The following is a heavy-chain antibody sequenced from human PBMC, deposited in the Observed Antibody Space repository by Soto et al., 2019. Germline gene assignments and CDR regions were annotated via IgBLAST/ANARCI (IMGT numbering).Heavy chain of an antibody. CDR1: GYTFTGYF. V-gene: IGHV1-2*02. J-gene: IGHJ5*02. CDR3: ARVASCAAGDWFDP. CDR2: INPNSGGT. Sequence: QVQLVQSGAEVKKPGASVKVSCKASGYTFTGYFIHWVRDVPGQGLEYLGWINPNSGGTDYAQKFQGRVPMTRETSISTVFMELKRLTSADTAVYYCARVASCAAGDWFDPWGQGTLVTVSS. D-gene: IGHD5-12*01.